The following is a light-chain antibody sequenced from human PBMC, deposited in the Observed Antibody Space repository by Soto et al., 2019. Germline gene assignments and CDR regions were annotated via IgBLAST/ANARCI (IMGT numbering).Light chain of an antibody. CDR1: QSINSN. CDR2: DAS. V-gene: IGKV3-15*01. Sequence: MTQSPSTLSASPGDRATIFCRASQSINSNLAWYQQKPGQAPKLLIYDASTRATGVPARFSGSGSGTEFTLTISSLQSEDFATYYCQQYNNYWTFGQGTKVDIK. J-gene: IGKJ1*01. CDR3: QQYNNYWT.